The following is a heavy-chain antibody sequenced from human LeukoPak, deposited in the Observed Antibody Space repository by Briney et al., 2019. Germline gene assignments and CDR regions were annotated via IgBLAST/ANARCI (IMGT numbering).Heavy chain of an antibody. D-gene: IGHD6-19*01. CDR2: ISTSSSYI. J-gene: IGHJ3*02. Sequence: GGSLRLSCAASGFTFSSYNINWVRQAPGKGLEWVSSISTSSSYINYADSVKGRFTISRDNARNSLYLQMNSLRAEDTAVYYCARFPPEEQGVLAVAGTVDDAFDIWGQGTMVTVSS. V-gene: IGHV3-21*01. CDR1: GFTFSSYN. CDR3: ARFPPEEQGVLAVAGTVDDAFDI.